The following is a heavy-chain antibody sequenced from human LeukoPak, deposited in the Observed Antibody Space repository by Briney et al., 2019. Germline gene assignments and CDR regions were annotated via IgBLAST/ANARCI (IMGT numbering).Heavy chain of an antibody. V-gene: IGHV4-31*03. CDR1: GGSISSGHYY. J-gene: IGHJ4*02. CDR3: ARASQHYYASGSSSLDY. D-gene: IGHD3-10*01. Sequence: PSETLSLTCTVSGGSISSGHYYWIWIRQHPGKGLEWIGYIYYSGSTYYNPSLESRVTISVDTSKNQFSLKLSSVTAADTAVYYCARASQHYYASGSSSLDYWGQGTLVTDSS. CDR2: IYYSGST.